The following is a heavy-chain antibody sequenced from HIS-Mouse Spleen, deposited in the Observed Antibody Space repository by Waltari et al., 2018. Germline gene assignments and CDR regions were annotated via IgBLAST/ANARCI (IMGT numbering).Heavy chain of an antibody. J-gene: IGHJ4*02. Sequence: EVQLVESVGGLVQPGRSLRLSCAASGFTFDAYALHWVRHAPGKGLEWVSGISWNSGSIGYADSVKGRFTISRENAKNSLYLQMNSLRAEDTALYYCAKVIYNSSGWYYFDYWGQGTLVTVSS. V-gene: IGHV3-9*01. CDR2: ISWNSGSI. CDR1: GFTFDAYA. CDR3: AKVIYNSSGWYYFDY. D-gene: IGHD6-19*01.